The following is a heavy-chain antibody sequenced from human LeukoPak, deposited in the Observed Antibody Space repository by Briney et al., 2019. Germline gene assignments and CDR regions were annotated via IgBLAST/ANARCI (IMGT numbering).Heavy chain of an antibody. V-gene: IGHV4-38-2*01. CDR1: DYSISSGDY. CDR3: ARNDSSGYFDY. CDR2: VYYSGST. Sequence: PSETLSLTCAVSDYSISSGDYRGWIRQPPGKGLEWIGSVYYSGSTHYSPSLKSRVTISVDTSKNQFSLKLRSVTAADTALYYCARNDSSGYFDYWGQGTLVTVSS. J-gene: IGHJ4*02. D-gene: IGHD3-22*01.